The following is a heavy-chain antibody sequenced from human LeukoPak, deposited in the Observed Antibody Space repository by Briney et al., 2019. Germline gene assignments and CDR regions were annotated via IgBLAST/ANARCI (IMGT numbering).Heavy chain of an antibody. CDR2: INHSGST. Sequence: PSETLSLTCAVYGGSFSGYYWSWIRQPPGKGLEWIGEINHSGSTNYNPSLKSRVTISVDTSKNQFSLKLSSVTAADTAVYYCARGLTSKYYDFWSGYYLNEKYYYGMDVWGQGTTVTVSS. D-gene: IGHD3-3*01. J-gene: IGHJ6*02. CDR3: ARGLTSKYYDFWSGYYLNEKYYYGMDV. V-gene: IGHV4-34*01. CDR1: GGSFSGYY.